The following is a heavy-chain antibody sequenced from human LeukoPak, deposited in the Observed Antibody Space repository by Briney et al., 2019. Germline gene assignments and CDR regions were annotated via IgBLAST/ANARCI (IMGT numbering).Heavy chain of an antibody. CDR1: GFTGSNNY. CDR3: ARDTRSLIDY. CDR2: IHSSGAT. V-gene: IGHV3-53*01. Sequence: PGGSLRLSCAASGFTGSNNYVSWVRQAPGMGLEWVSAIHSSGATCYADSVKGRFTISRDNAKNSLYLHMNSLRADDTAVYYCARDTRSLIDYWGQGTLVTVSS. J-gene: IGHJ4*02. D-gene: IGHD1-26*01.